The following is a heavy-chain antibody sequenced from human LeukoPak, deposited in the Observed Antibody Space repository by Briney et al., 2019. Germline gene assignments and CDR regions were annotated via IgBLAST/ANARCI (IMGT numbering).Heavy chain of an antibody. D-gene: IGHD3-10*01. CDR2: INPNSGGT. V-gene: IGHV1-2*02. CDR3: ARSNYYGSGRYWYLDL. CDR1: GYTFTGYY. Sequence: ASVKVSCKASGYTFTGYYMHWVRQAPGQGLEWMGWINPNSGGTNYAQKFQGRVTMTRDTSISTAYMELSRLRSDDTAVYYCARSNYYGSGRYWYLDLWGRGTLVTVSS. J-gene: IGHJ2*01.